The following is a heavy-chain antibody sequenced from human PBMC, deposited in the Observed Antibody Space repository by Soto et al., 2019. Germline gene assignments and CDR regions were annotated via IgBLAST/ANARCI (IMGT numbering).Heavy chain of an antibody. Sequence: GGSLRLSCAASGFTFNSYAMSWVRQPPGKGLYWVSTIIGSGGSTYYADSVQGRFTISRDNSKNTLYLQMTSLRAEDRAVYYCAKEGSMVRGVRGEFDYWGQGTLVTVSS. CDR3: AKEGSMVRGVRGEFDY. CDR1: GFTFNSYA. D-gene: IGHD3-10*01. CDR2: IIGSGGST. V-gene: IGHV3-23*01. J-gene: IGHJ4*02.